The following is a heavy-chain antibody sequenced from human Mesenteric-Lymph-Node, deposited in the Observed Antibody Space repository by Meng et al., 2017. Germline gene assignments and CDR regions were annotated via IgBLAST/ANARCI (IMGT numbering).Heavy chain of an antibody. D-gene: IGHD5-18*01. CDR2: LNPNRGDT. J-gene: IGHJ5*02. V-gene: IGHV1-2*06. CDR3: ARGIVDGYGGDSRFDP. Sequence: QVQLVQSGAEVKKPGASVKVSCKASGYTFTDYYMQWVRQAPGQGLEWMGRLNPNRGDTNYAQKFQGRVTMTRDTSISTAYMELSRLTSDDTAVYYCARGIVDGYGGDSRFDPWGQGTLVTVSS. CDR1: GYTFTDYY.